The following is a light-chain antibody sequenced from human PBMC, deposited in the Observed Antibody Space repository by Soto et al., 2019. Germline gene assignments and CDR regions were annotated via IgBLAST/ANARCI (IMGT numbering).Light chain of an antibody. CDR2: GAS. Sequence: EIVMTQSPATLSVSPGERATLSCRASQSVSSNLAWYQQKPGQAPRLLIYGASTRATGIPARFSGSGSGTEFTLIISSLQSEDFAVYYCQQYNNWSGTFGPGTKVDIK. CDR3: QQYNNWSGT. V-gene: IGKV3-15*01. CDR1: QSVSSN. J-gene: IGKJ3*01.